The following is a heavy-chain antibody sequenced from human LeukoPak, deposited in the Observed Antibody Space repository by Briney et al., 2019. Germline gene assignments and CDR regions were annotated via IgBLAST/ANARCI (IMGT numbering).Heavy chain of an antibody. J-gene: IGHJ4*02. Sequence: GGSLRLSCAASRFTFSSYAMSWVRQAPGKGLEWVSTISGSGGSTYYADSVKGRFTISRDNSKNTLYLQMNSLRAEDTAVYYCAKDRSTIVVVPAVTGFDYWGQGTLVTVSA. CDR2: ISGSGGST. CDR1: RFTFSSYA. V-gene: IGHV3-23*01. D-gene: IGHD2-2*01. CDR3: AKDRSTIVVVPAVTGFDY.